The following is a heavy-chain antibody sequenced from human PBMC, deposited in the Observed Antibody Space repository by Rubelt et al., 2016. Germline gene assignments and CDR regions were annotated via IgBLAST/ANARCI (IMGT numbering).Heavy chain of an antibody. CDR2: INAGNGNT. Sequence: QVQLVQSGAEVKKPGASVKVSCKASGYPFTSYAMHWVRQAPGQRLGWMGWINAGNGNTKYSQKFQGRVTITRDTSASTAYMELSSLRSEDTAVYYCARDIYSGSYYGYWGQGTLVTVSS. CDR1: GYPFTSYA. CDR3: ARDIYSGSYYGY. D-gene: IGHD1-26*01. V-gene: IGHV1-3*01. J-gene: IGHJ4*02.